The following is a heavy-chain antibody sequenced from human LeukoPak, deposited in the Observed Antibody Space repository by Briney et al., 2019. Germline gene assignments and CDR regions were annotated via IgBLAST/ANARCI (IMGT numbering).Heavy chain of an antibody. CDR2: ISSSSSLI. CDR3: ARDRVGATSTSLGFEY. CDR1: GFTFSNYG. Sequence: GGSLRLSCAASGFTFSNYGMNWVRQAPGKGLEWISYISSSSSLIYYADSVKGRFTISRDNAKNSLYLQMNSLRAEDTAVYYCARDRVGATSTSLGFEYWGQGTLVTVSP. V-gene: IGHV3-48*01. J-gene: IGHJ4*02. D-gene: IGHD1-26*01.